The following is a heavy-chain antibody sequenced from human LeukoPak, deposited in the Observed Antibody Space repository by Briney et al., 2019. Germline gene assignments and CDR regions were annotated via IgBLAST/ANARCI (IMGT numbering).Heavy chain of an antibody. J-gene: IGHJ4*02. Sequence: GRSLRLSCAAAGFTFSSYAMHWVRQAPGKGLEWVAVISYDGSNKYYADSVKGRFTISRDHSKNTLYLQMNSLRAEDTAVYYCARASSSWYSDYWGQGTLVTVSS. CDR1: GFTFSSYA. V-gene: IGHV3-30*04. CDR2: ISYDGSNK. D-gene: IGHD6-13*01. CDR3: ARASSSWYSDY.